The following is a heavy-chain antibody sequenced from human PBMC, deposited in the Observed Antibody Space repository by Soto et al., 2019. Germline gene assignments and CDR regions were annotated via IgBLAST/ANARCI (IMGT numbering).Heavy chain of an antibody. CDR1: GYTFTGYY. J-gene: IGHJ4*02. D-gene: IGHD6-6*01. CDR2: LNPNSGDT. Sequence: GASVKVSCKATGYTFTGYYMHWVRQAPGQGLEWMGWLNPNSGDTNYEQKFQGRVTMTRDTSISTAYMELSSLRSDDTAVYYCARWEYSSSSGPGFWGQGTLVTGSS. CDR3: ARWEYSSSSGPGF. V-gene: IGHV1-2*02.